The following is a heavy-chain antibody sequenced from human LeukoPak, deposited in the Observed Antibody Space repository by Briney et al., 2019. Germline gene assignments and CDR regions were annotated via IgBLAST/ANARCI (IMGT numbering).Heavy chain of an antibody. Sequence: GGSLRLSCVGSGFSFGSYEINWVLQAAGKGLEWVSYISDIGTTTHYADSVKGRFTIFRDNAKNSVYLLMDSLMAEDTAIYYCARDRSKVTAYDDALGIWGQGTMVTVS. CDR2: ISDIGTTT. CDR3: ARDRSKVTAYDDALGI. D-gene: IGHD2-21*02. J-gene: IGHJ3*02. CDR1: GFSFGSYE. V-gene: IGHV3-48*03.